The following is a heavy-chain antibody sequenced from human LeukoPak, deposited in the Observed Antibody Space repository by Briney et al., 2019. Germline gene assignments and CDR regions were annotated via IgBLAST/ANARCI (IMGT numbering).Heavy chain of an antibody. V-gene: IGHV1-2*02. D-gene: IGHD3-3*01. Sequence: ASVTVSCKASGYTFTYYYMHWVRQAPAQGLELMAWINTYTGGTNYAQRFQGRVTMTRDTSISTAYMELNSLRSDDTAVYYCARGWSGPYYFDYWGQGTLVTVSS. CDR2: INTYTGGT. CDR1: GYTFTYYY. J-gene: IGHJ4*02. CDR3: ARGWSGPYYFDY.